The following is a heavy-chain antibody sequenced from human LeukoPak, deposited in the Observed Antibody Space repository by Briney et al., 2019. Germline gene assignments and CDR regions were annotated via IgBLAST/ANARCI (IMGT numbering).Heavy chain of an antibody. CDR1: GVTLSSFA. V-gene: IGHV3-23*01. Sequence: GGSLRLSCAASGVTLSSFAMSWARQAPGKGLEWVSGISSSGSGDNTYYADSVKGRFTISRDSSKNTLYLQMNSLRAEDTAVYYCANLKRVIYYFDYWGQGTLVTVSS. D-gene: IGHD2/OR15-2a*01. CDR2: ISSSGSGDNT. J-gene: IGHJ4*02. CDR3: ANLKRVIYYFDY.